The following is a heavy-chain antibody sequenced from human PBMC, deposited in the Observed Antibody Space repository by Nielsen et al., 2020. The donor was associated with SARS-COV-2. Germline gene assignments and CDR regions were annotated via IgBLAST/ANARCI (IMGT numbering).Heavy chain of an antibody. CDR2: ISSSSSYT. D-gene: IGHD3-22*01. CDR3: ARVQGCYYVYYYYYCMDV. Sequence: GGSLRLSCAASGFTFSDYYMSWIRQAPGKGLEWVSYISSSSSYTNYADSVKGRFTISRDNAKNSLYLQMNSLRAEDTAVYYCARVQGCYYVYYYYYCMDVWGQGTTVTVSS. CDR1: GFTFSDYY. V-gene: IGHV3-11*05. J-gene: IGHJ6*02.